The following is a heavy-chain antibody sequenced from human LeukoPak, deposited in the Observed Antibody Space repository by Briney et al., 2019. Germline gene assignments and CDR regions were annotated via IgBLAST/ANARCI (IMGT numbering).Heavy chain of an antibody. CDR3: ARDGYSITMVRGVISPSRYYYYYMDV. J-gene: IGHJ6*03. Sequence: ASVKVSCKVSGNSLIYLSMHWVRQAPGKGLEWMGGIIPIFGTANYAQKFQGRVTITADESTSTAYMELSSLRSEDTAVYYCARDGYSITMVRGVISPSRYYYYYMDVWGKGTTVTISS. D-gene: IGHD3-10*01. CDR2: IIPIFGTA. CDR1: GNSLIYLS. V-gene: IGHV1-69*13.